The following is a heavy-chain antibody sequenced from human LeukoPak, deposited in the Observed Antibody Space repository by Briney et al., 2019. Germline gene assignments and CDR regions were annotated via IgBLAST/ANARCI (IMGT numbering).Heavy chain of an antibody. CDR3: ARASHDYGDYSHFDY. J-gene: IGHJ4*02. Sequence: SETLSLTCAVYGGSFSGYYWSWIRQPPGKGLEWIGEINHSGSTNYNPSLKSRVTISVDTSKNQFSLKLSSVTAADTAVYYCARASHDYGDYSHFDYWGQGTLVTVSS. CDR1: GGSFSGYY. CDR2: INHSGST. D-gene: IGHD4-17*01. V-gene: IGHV4-34*01.